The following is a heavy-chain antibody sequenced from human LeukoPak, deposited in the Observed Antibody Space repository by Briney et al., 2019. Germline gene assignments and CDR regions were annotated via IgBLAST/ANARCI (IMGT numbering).Heavy chain of an antibody. J-gene: IGHJ4*02. CDR1: GFTVSSNY. CDR3: AVYRGYSYGPFDY. Sequence: GGSQRLSCAASGFTVSSNYMSWVRQAPGKGLEWVSVIYSGGSTYYADSVKGRFTISRDNSKNTLYLQMNSLRAEDTAVYYCAVYRGYSYGPFDYWGQGTLVTVSS. V-gene: IGHV3-66*01. D-gene: IGHD5-18*01. CDR2: IYSGGST.